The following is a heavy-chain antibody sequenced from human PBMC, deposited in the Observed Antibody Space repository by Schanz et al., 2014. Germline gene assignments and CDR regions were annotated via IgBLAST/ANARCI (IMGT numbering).Heavy chain of an antibody. J-gene: IGHJ6*03. Sequence: QVQLVESGGGVVQPGRSLRLSCAASGFNFGSHGMHWVRQAPGKGLEWVAVIWSDGTNEYYADSVKGRFTISGDSSKYTVYLQMNSLRADDTAVYYCAKGPYYYYYMDVWGKGTTVTVSS. CDR3: AKGPYYYYYMDV. V-gene: IGHV3-33*06. CDR1: GFNFGSHG. CDR2: IWSDGTNE.